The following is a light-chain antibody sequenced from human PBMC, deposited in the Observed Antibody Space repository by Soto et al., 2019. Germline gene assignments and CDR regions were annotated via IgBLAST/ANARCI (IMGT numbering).Light chain of an antibody. V-gene: IGKV1-27*01. Sequence: DVQMTQSPSSLSASVGDRVTITCRASRDISSSLAWYQQKPGKVPKLLIYAASTLQAGVQSRFSGSGSGTFFTHTINSLQPEDVATYYCQKYNSAPNTFGRGTRLEIK. CDR1: RDISSS. CDR2: AAS. J-gene: IGKJ2*01. CDR3: QKYNSAPNT.